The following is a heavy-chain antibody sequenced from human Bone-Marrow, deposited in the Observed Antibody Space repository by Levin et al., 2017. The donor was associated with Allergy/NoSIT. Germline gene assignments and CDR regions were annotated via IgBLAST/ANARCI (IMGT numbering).Heavy chain of an antibody. D-gene: IGHD4/OR15-4a*01. CDR2: SNEDGSIK. CDR1: GFPFSTSW. J-gene: IGHJ4*02. Sequence: LSLTCAASGFPFSTSWMHWVRQAPGKGLEWVSRSNEDGSIKNYADSVKDRFTISRDNVENTLYLQMNSLRAEDTAVYYCSRDLLGADDYWGPGTLVTVSS. CDR3: SRDLLGADDY. V-gene: IGHV3-74*01.